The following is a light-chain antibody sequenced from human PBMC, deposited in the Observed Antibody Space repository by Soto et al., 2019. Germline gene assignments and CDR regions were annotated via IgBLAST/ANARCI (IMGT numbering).Light chain of an antibody. CDR1: QSVSSN. CDR2: GAS. J-gene: IGKJ1*01. Sequence: EIVMTQSPATLSVSPGERATLSCRASQSVSSNLAWYQQKPGQAPRLLIYGASTRATGIPARFSGSGSGTEFPLTISSLQSEDFAVYYCQKYNNWPETFGKGTKV. V-gene: IGKV3-15*01. CDR3: QKYNNWPET.